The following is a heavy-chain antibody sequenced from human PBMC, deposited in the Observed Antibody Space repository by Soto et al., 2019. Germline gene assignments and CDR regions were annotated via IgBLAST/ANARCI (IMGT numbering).Heavy chain of an antibody. V-gene: IGHV3-23*01. CDR2: ISGGGGTT. J-gene: IGHJ4*02. D-gene: IGHD3-22*01. Sequence: EVQLLESGGGLVQPGGSLRLSCAASGFTFRDYAMNWVRQAPGKGLEWVSAISGGGGTTFYADSVKGRFTISRDNSKNTLYLQLNSLRAADTALYYCSKNLGATSGYSKSDYWGQGTLVTVSS. CDR1: GFTFRDYA. CDR3: SKNLGATSGYSKSDY.